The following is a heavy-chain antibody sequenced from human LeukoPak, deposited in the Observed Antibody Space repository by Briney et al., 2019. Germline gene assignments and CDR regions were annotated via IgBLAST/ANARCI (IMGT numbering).Heavy chain of an antibody. D-gene: IGHD2-2*01. Sequence: SETLSLTCTVSGGSISSGDYYWSWIRQPPGKGLEWIGYIYYSGSTYYNPSLRSRVTISVDTSKNQFSLKLSSVTAADTAVYYCARDPVPVSPHAFDIWGQGTMVTVSS. J-gene: IGHJ3*02. CDR1: GGSISSGDYY. V-gene: IGHV4-30-4*08. CDR2: IYYSGST. CDR3: ARDPVPVSPHAFDI.